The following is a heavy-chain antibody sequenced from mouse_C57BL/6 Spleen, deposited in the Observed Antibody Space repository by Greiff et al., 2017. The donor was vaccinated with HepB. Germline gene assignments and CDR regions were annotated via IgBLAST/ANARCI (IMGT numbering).Heavy chain of an antibody. V-gene: IGHV1-54*01. CDR1: GYAFTNYL. Sequence: QVQLQQSGAELVRPGTSVKVSCKASGYAFTNYLIEWVKQRPGQGLEWIGVINPGSGGTNYNEKFKGKATLTADKSSSTAYMQLSSLTSEDSAVYFCARRGNHGYFDCWGQGTTLTVSS. J-gene: IGHJ2*01. CDR3: ARRGNHGYFDC. D-gene: IGHD2-1*01. CDR2: INPGSGGT.